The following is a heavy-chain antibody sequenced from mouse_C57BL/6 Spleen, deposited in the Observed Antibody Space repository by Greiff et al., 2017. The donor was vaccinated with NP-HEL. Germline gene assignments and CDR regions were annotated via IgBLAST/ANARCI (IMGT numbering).Heavy chain of an antibody. CDR2: IYPRSGNT. CDR1: GYTFTSYG. J-gene: IGHJ2*01. V-gene: IGHV1-81*01. Sequence: VMLVESGAELARPGASVKLSCKASGYTFTSYGISWVKQRTGQGLEWIGEIYPRSGNTYYNEKFKGKATLTADKSSSTAYMELRSLTSEDSAVYFCARSTTVGGFDYWGQGTTLTVSS. D-gene: IGHD1-1*01. CDR3: ARSTTVGGFDY.